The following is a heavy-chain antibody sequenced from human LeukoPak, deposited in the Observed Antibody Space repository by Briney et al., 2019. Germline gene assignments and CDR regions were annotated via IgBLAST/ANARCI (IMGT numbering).Heavy chain of an antibody. CDR1: GFTFSNYW. J-gene: IGHJ4*02. CDR2: INSDGSST. D-gene: IGHD3-9*01. Sequence: GGSLRLSCAAPGFTFSNYWMHLVRQAPGKGLVWVSRINSDGSSTRYADSVKGRFTISRDNAKNTLYLQMNSLRAEDTAVYYCGRELDWLPTLDYWGQGTLVTVSS. CDR3: GRELDWLPTLDY. V-gene: IGHV3-74*01.